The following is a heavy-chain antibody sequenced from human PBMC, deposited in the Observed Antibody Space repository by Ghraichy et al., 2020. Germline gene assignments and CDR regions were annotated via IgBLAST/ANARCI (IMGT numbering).Heavy chain of an antibody. D-gene: IGHD3-10*01. Sequence: GGSLRLSCAASGFTFSSYSMNWVRQAPGKGLEWVSSISSSSSYIYYADSVKGRFTISRDNAKNSLYLQMNSLRAEDTAVYYCARVNVLLWFRELFKSTAALDYWGQGTLVTVSS. CDR3: ARVNVLLWFRELFKSTAALDY. J-gene: IGHJ4*02. V-gene: IGHV3-21*01. CDR1: GFTFSSYS. CDR2: ISSSSSYI.